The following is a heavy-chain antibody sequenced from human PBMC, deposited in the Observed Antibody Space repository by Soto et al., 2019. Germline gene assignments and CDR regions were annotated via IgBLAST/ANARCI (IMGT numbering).Heavy chain of an antibody. CDR3: GKERRSSGCFVCDY. J-gene: IGHJ4*02. D-gene: IGHD6-19*01. Sequence: PGGSLRLSCAASGFTLSNYAMSWVRQAPGKGLEWVSAISGSGNDASYADSVRGRFTISRDNSRDTLYLQMNSLRADDTAVYYCGKERRSSGCFVCDYWGQGELVTVSS. CDR1: GFTLSNYA. CDR2: ISGSGNDA. V-gene: IGHV3-23*01.